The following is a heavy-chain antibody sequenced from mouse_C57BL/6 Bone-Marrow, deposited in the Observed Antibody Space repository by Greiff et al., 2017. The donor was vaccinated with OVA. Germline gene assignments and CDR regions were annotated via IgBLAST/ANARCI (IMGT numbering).Heavy chain of an antibody. D-gene: IGHD2-10*02. CDR3: TPVWFFFAY. CDR1: GFTFSNYW. Sequence: EVQVVESGGGLVRPGGSMKLSCVASGFTFSNYWMNWVRQSPEKGLEWVAQIRLKSDNYATHYAESVKGRFTISRDDSKSIVYLQMNNLRAEDTGIYYCTPVWFFFAYWGQGTLVTVSA. CDR2: IRLKSDNYAT. V-gene: IGHV6-3*01. J-gene: IGHJ3*01.